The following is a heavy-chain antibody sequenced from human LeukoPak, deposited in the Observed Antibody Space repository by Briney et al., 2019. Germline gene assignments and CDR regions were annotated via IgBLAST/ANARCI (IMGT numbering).Heavy chain of an antibody. J-gene: IGHJ3*01. V-gene: IGHV1-2*06. CDR1: GYTFTNFY. D-gene: IGHD3-22*01. CDR3: AITIVENAYDV. Sequence: ASMKVSCKASGYTFTNFYVHWVRQAPGQGLEWMGRINPNTGGTNYAQKFQGRVTLTRDTPIGTAYMEVNSLRSDDTAVYFCAITIVENAYDVWGQGTMVTVSS. CDR2: INPNTGGT.